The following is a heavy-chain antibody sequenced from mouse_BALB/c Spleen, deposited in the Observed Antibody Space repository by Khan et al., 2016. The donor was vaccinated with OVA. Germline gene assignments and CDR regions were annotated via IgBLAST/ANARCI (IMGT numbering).Heavy chain of an antibody. CDR1: GYTLTNYG. CDR2: ININTGEP. V-gene: IGHV9-3-1*01. D-gene: IGHD3-3*01. Sequence: QIQLVQSGPELKKPGETVKISCKAPGYTLTNYGMNWVKQAPGKGLKWMGWININTGEPTYADDFKGRFAFSLETSASTAYLQINNLKNEDTARYCCARGGRRAMDYWGQGTSVTVSS. CDR3: ARGGRRAMDY. J-gene: IGHJ4*01.